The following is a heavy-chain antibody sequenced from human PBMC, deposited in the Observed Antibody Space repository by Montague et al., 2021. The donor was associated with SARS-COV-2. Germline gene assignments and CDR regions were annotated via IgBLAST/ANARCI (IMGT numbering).Heavy chain of an antibody. CDR3: AHRRGLLLSDAFDI. J-gene: IGHJ3*02. D-gene: IGHD1-26*01. V-gene: IGHV2-5*02. CDR1: GFSLSTSGVG. Sequence: PALVKPTQTLTLTCTFSGFSLSTSGVGVGWIRQPPGKALEWLALIYWDGDKRYSPSLKSRLTITKGTSKNQVVLTMTNMDPVDTATYYCAHRRGLLLSDAFDIWGQGTMVTVSS. CDR2: IYWDGDK.